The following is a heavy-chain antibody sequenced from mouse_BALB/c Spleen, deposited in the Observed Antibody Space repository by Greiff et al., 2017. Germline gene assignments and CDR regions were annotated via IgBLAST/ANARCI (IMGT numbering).Heavy chain of an antibody. CDR1: GYTFTSYW. D-gene: IGHD1-1*01. V-gene: IGHV1S127*01. J-gene: IGHJ2*01. CDR3: TRWRYCNYVAY. Sequence: QVQLQQPGAELVKPGASVKMSCKASGYTFTSYWMHWVKQRPGQGLEWIGVIDPSYSYTSYNQKFKGKATLTVDTSSSTAYMQLSSLTSEDSAVYYFTRWRYCNYVAYWGQGTTLTVSS. CDR2: IDPSYSYT.